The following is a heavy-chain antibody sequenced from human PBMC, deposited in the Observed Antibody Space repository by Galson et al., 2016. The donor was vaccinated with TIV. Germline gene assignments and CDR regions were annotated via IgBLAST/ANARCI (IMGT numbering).Heavy chain of an antibody. J-gene: IGHJ6*02. Sequence: TLSLTCVVSGFSIKSGYFWGWIRQPPGKGLQWIGSIYESGTTYSNPSLKSRLTMSVDTSKNQFSLKLSSVTAADTAVYYCIREGSTVTMHHYLGMDVWGQGTSVTVSS. V-gene: IGHV4-38-2*02. CDR1: GFSIKSGYF. CDR2: IYESGTT. CDR3: IREGSTVTMHHYLGMDV. D-gene: IGHD4-17*01.